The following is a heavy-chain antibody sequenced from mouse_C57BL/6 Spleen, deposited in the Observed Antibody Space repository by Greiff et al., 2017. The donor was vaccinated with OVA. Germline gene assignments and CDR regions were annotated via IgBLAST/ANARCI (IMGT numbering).Heavy chain of an antibody. CDR1: GYSITSGYY. CDR2: ISYDGSN. V-gene: IGHV3-6*01. Sequence: EVKLQESGPGLVKPSQSLSLTCSVTGYSITSGYYWNWLRQFPGNKLEWMGYISYDGSNNYNPSLKNRISITRDTSKNQFFLKLNSVTTEDTATYYCARDGSSYRYFDVWGTGTTVTVSS. D-gene: IGHD1-1*01. CDR3: ARDGSSYRYFDV. J-gene: IGHJ1*03.